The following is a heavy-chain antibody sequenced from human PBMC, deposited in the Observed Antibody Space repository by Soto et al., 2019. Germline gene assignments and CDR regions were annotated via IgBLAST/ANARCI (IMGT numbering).Heavy chain of an antibody. Sequence: SQTLSLTCAISGDSVSSSSTAWSWIRQSPSRGLEWLGRTYYRSNWYTDYAVSVKSRITISPDTSKNQFSLQLNSVTPEDTAVYYCARGSYYSGWVWGQGTLVTVSS. D-gene: IGHD6-19*01. CDR2: TYYRSNWYT. CDR1: GDSVSSSSTA. V-gene: IGHV6-1*01. CDR3: ARGSYYSGWV. J-gene: IGHJ4*02.